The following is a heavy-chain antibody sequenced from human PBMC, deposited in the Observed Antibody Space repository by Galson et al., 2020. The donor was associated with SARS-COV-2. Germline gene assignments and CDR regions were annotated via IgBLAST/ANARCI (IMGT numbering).Heavy chain of an antibody. V-gene: IGHV3-33*01. J-gene: IGHJ4*02. D-gene: IGHD3-22*01. CDR1: AFTLSNYG. Sequence: TGASLRISCAASAFTLSNYGMHWVRQAPGKGLEWVAFTWYGGTNKYYADSVKGRFSISRDNSKNTLYLQMNSLRAEDTAVYYCARVPGGGHYDTSGYLDYWGQGTLVTVSS. CDR3: ARVPGGGHYDTSGYLDY. CDR2: TWYGGTNK.